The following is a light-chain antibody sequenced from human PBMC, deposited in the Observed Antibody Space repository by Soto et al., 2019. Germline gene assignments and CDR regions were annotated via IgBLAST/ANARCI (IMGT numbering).Light chain of an antibody. CDR1: QSVSSNY. CDR2: GAS. Sequence: EIVLTQSPDTLSLSPGERATLSCRASQSVSSNYLAWYQQKPGQAPRLLIYGASNRATGIPDRFSGSGSGADYTLTXXXXXXXXFAVYYCQQXXXXXRTFG. J-gene: IGKJ1*01. V-gene: IGKV3-20*01. CDR3: QQXXXXXRT.